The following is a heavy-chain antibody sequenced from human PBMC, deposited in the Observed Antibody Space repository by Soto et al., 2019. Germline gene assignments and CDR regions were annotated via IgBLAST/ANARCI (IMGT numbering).Heavy chain of an antibody. V-gene: IGHV1-69*01. Sequence: QVXXVQSGAXXKKPGSSVKXXXXASGGTXXSYAISWVRQAPGQGLEWMGGIIPIFGTANYAQKFQGRVTITADESTSTAYMELSSLRSEDTAVYYCARDKSGSYSYYFDYWGQGTLVTVSS. J-gene: IGHJ4*02. CDR3: ARDKSGSYSYYFDY. D-gene: IGHD1-26*01. CDR2: IIPIFGTA. CDR1: GGTXXSYA.